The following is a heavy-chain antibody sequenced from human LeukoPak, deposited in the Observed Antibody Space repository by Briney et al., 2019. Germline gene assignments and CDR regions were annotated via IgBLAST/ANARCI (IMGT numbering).Heavy chain of an antibody. J-gene: IGHJ6*02. CDR1: GYTFTGYY. V-gene: IGHV1-2*02. Sequence: ASVKVSCKASGYTFTGYYMHWVRQAPGQGLEWVGWINPNSGGTNYAQKFQGRVTMTRDTSISTAYMELSRLRSDDTAVYYCARDWLWFGELLDYYYYGMDVWGQGTTVTVSS. CDR3: ARDWLWFGELLDYYYYGMDV. CDR2: INPNSGGT. D-gene: IGHD3-10*01.